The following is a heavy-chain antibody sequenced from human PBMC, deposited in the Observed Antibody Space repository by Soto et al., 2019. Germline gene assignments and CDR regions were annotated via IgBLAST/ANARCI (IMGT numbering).Heavy chain of an antibody. CDR2: IDPSDSQT. V-gene: IGHV5-10-1*01. Sequence: GESLKISCKGSGYSFAGYWITWVRQKPGKGLEWRGGIDPSDSQTYYSPSFRGHVTISATKSITTVFLQWSSLRASDTAMYYCARQIYDSDTGPNFQYYFDSWGQGTPVTVS. CDR1: GYSFAGYW. J-gene: IGHJ4*02. CDR3: ARQIYDSDTGPNFQYYFDS. D-gene: IGHD3-22*01.